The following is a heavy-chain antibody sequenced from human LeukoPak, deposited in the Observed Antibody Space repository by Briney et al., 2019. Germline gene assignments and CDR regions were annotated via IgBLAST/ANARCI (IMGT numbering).Heavy chain of an antibody. D-gene: IGHD2-15*01. J-gene: IGHJ4*02. CDR2: INPNSGRT. V-gene: IGHV1-2*02. CDR3: ASRYCNGGGCSNLLDFFDY. CDR1: GYTFTGYY. Sequence: ASAKVSCKASGYTFTGYYIHWVRQAPGQGLEGMGWINPNSGRTNYAQKFQGRVTMTRDTSISTAYMELSSLRSDDTAVYYCASRYCNGGGCSNLLDFFDYWGQGALVTVSS.